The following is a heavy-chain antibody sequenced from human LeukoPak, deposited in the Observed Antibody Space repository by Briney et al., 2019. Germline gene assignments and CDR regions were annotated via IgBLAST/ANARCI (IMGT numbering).Heavy chain of an antibody. J-gene: IGHJ3*02. V-gene: IGHV2-70*11. D-gene: IGHD3-22*01. CDR2: IDWDDDK. Sequence: SGPALVKPTQTLTLTCTFSGFSLSTSGMCVSWIRQPPGKALEWLARIDWDDDKYYSTSLKTRLTISKDTSKNQVVLTMTNMDPVDTATYYCARMDPNYYDSSGYSDAFDIWGQGTMVTVSS. CDR3: ARMDPNYYDSSGYSDAFDI. CDR1: GFSLSTSGMC.